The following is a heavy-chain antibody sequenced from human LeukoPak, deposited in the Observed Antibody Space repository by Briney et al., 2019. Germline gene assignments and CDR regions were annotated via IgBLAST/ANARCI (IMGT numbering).Heavy chain of an antibody. Sequence: PGGSLRLSCTTSGFIFYDYGMHWVRRAPGKGLECVASVRHDGVDKYYSESVKGRFTISKDNTKNTAFLYMNSLRPEDTAVYYCVRWSGTYPLYYLDYWGQGTPVTVSS. CDR1: GFIFYDYG. D-gene: IGHD1-26*01. CDR3: VRWSGTYPLYYLDY. V-gene: IGHV3-30*02. CDR2: VRHDGVDK. J-gene: IGHJ4*02.